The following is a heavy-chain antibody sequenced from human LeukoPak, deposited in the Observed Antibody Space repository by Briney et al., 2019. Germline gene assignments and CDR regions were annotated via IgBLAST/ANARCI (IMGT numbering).Heavy chain of an antibody. D-gene: IGHD2-2*01. J-gene: IGHJ4*02. Sequence: GASVKVSCKAFGYTFTGYYMHWVRQAPGQGLEWMGWINPNSGGTNYAQKFQGRVTMTRDTSISTAYMELSRLRSDDTAVYYCAREGGYCSSTSCYVYWGQGTLVTVSS. CDR3: AREGGYCSSTSCYVY. CDR1: GYTFTGYY. CDR2: INPNSGGT. V-gene: IGHV1-2*02.